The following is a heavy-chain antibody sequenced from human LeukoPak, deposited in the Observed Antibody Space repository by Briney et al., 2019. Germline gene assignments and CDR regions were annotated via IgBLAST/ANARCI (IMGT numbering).Heavy chain of an antibody. D-gene: IGHD6-19*01. CDR3: ARVAAQINGGLDY. V-gene: IGHV4-59*08. CDR2: IYYSGST. J-gene: IGHJ4*02. CDR1: GGSISSYY. Sequence: PSETLSLTCTVSGGSISSYYWSWIRQPPGKGLEWIGYIYYSGSTNYNPSLKSRVTISVDTSKNQFSLKLSSVTAADTAVYYCARVAAQINGGLDYWGQGTLVTVSS.